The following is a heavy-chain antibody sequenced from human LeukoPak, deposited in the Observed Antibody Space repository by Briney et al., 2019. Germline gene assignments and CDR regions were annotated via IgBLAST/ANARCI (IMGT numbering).Heavy chain of an antibody. CDR2: IYHSGIT. V-gene: IGHV4-38-2*01. J-gene: IGHJ4*02. Sequence: SETLSLTCAVSGYSISSGYYWGWIRLPPGKGLEWIGSIYHSGITYYNPSLKSRVTISVDTSKNQFSLKLSSVTAADTAVYYCARLPPYSSSSYYFDYWGQGTLVTVSS. CDR1: GYSISSGYY. D-gene: IGHD6-6*01. CDR3: ARLPPYSSSSYYFDY.